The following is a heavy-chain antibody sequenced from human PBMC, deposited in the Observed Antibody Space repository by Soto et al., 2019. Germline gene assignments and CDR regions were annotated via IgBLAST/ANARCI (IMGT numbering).Heavy chain of an antibody. CDR3: ARLSGDHSAFFSYGMDA. J-gene: IGHJ6*02. CDR2: ISSDGTIS. D-gene: IGHD2-21*01. CDR1: GFTFDTYW. V-gene: IGHV3-74*01. Sequence: GGSLRLSGAASGFTFDTYWMNWVRQAPGKGPEWLSGISSDGTISSYADSVKGRFTISRDNARNTLSLQMNSLRSDDTAVYYCARLSGDHSAFFSYGMDALGQGTTVTVSS.